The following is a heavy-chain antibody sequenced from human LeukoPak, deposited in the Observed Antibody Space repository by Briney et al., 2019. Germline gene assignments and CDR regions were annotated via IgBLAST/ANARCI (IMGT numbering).Heavy chain of an antibody. CDR3: AKMGWTAYDYTNY. V-gene: IGHV3-33*06. J-gene: IGHJ4*02. CDR1: GFNFSSYG. CDR2: IWFDGSNI. Sequence: GRSLRLSCAASGFNFSSYGMHWVRQAPGKGLEWVTSIWFDGSNIHYADSVKGRVIISRDNSKSALYLQMNSLRAEDTAVYYCAKMGWTAYDYTNYWGQGTLVTVSS. D-gene: IGHD5-12*01.